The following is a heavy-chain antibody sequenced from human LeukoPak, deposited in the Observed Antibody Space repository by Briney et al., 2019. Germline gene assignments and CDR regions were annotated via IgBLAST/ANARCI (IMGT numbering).Heavy chain of an antibody. CDR1: GYSFTSYD. D-gene: IGHD1-1*01. J-gene: IGHJ4*02. CDR3: ARAGGWNPSY. CDR2: MNPNSGNT. V-gene: IGHV1-8*01. Sequence: GASVKVSCKASGYSFTSYDVNWVRQATGQGLEWMGWMNPNSGNTDYAQKFQGRVTMTRNTSISTACMELSSLRSEDTAVYYCARAGGWNPSYWGQGTLVIVS.